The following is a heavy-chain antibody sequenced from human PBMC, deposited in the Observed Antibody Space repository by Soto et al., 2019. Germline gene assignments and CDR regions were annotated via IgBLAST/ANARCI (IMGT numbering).Heavy chain of an antibody. CDR3: ARPFDDSGGFPYGMDV. Sequence: PGASLKISCNGVGYIFRTYWIGWVRPLPGKGLEWMGIIDAAASDTRYNPTCKVQVTISADMFTITVYLQWRSLKASDTVTYYCARPFDDSGGFPYGMDVWGQGTTVTVSS. V-gene: IGHV5-51*01. J-gene: IGHJ6*02. CDR1: GYIFRTYW. CDR2: IDAAASDT. D-gene: IGHD3-22*01.